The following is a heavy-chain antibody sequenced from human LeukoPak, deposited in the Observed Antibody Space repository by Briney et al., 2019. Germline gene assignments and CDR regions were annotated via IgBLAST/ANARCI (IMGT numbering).Heavy chain of an antibody. V-gene: IGHV1-2*02. CDR1: GCTFTGYF. D-gene: IGHD3-22*01. CDR3: ARDERYDSSGYPFDY. Sequence: ASVKVSCKASGCTFTGYFIHWVRQAPGQGLEWMGWINPNSGGTNYAQKFQGRVTMTRDTSISTAYMELNRLRSDDTAVYYCARDERYDSSGYPFDYWGQGSLVTVSS. J-gene: IGHJ4*02. CDR2: INPNSGGT.